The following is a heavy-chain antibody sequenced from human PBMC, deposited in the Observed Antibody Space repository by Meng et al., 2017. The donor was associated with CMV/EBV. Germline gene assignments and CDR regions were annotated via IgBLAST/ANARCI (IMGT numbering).Heavy chain of an antibody. CDR3: ARELFGRYYDFWSGYYYYYYCMDV. Sequence: GESLKISCAASGFTFSSYSMNWVRQAPGKGLEWVSSISSSSSYIYYADSVKGRFTISRDNAKNSLYLQMNSLRAEDTAVYYCARELFGRYYDFWSGYYYYYYCMDVWGQGTTVTVSS. CDR2: ISSSSSYI. J-gene: IGHJ6*02. CDR1: GFTFSSYS. V-gene: IGHV3-21*01. D-gene: IGHD3-3*01.